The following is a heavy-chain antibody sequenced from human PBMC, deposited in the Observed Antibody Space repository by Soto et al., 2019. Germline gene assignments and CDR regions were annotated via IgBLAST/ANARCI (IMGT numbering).Heavy chain of an antibody. D-gene: IGHD3-10*01. CDR2: IYYSGSP. Sequence: SETLSLTCTVSAASVSSATYYWNWIRQPPGKPLEWIGYIYYSGSPNSNPSLNSRVTISLDTSNDQFSLKLSSVTAAATAVYYCAGTGDYNINYYYALDVWGPGTTVTVSS. CDR1: AASVSSATYY. CDR3: AGTGDYNINYYYALDV. J-gene: IGHJ6*02. V-gene: IGHV4-61*01.